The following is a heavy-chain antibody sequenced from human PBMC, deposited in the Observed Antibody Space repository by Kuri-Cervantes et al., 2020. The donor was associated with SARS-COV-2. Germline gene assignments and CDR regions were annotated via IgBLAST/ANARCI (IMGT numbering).Heavy chain of an antibody. CDR3: ASCTSCYFGDYRVTFDY. D-gene: IGHD2-2*01. CDR2: FDPEDGET. Sequence: ASVKVSCKVSGYTLTELSMHWVRQAPGKGLEWMGGFDPEDGETIYAQKFQGRVTMTEETSTDTAYMELSSLRSEDTAVYYCASCTSCYFGDYRVTFDYWGQGTLVTVSS. V-gene: IGHV1-24*01. CDR1: GYTLTELS. J-gene: IGHJ4*02.